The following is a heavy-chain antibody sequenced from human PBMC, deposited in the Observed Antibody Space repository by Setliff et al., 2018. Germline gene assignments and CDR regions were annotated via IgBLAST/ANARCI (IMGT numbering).Heavy chain of an antibody. J-gene: IGHJ6*03. CDR1: GGSVSDSTYY. D-gene: IGHD3-3*01. CDR2: IYYSGST. Sequence: ETLSLTCTVSGGSVSDSTYYWGWVRQPPGKGLEWIGSIYYSGSTYYNPSLKSRVTISVDTSKNQFSLKLSSVTAADTAVYYCARMTGFQYIDVWGKGTTVTVSS. CDR3: ARMTGFQYIDV. V-gene: IGHV4-39*07.